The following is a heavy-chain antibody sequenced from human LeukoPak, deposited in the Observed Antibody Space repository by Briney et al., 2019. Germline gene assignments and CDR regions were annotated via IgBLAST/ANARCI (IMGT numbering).Heavy chain of an antibody. CDR1: GFTVSSNY. D-gene: IGHD5-24*01. Sequence: TGGSLRLSCAASGFTVSSNYMSWVRQAPGKGLEWVSVIYSGGSIYYADSVKGRFTISRDNSKNTLYLQMNSLRAEDTAVYYCARGPARRRDGYNYYGMGVWGQGTTVTVSS. CDR3: ARGPARRRDGYNYYGMGV. V-gene: IGHV3-53*01. J-gene: IGHJ6*02. CDR2: IYSGGSI.